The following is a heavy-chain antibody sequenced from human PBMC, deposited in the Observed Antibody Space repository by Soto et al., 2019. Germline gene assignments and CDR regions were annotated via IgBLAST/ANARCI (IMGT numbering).Heavy chain of an antibody. Sequence: QLQLQESGPGLVKPSETLSLACTVAGGFISSSSSYWGWIRQSTGKGLEWIANIHSGGTTYYNSSQKSRVIISVATSKGQFALWVSSVTPPATAVYYCARLLTPAFGRAYFDHSGQGTLVIVSS. D-gene: IGHD3-10*01. CDR1: GGFISSSSSY. CDR3: ARLLTPAFGRAYFDH. CDR2: IHSGGTT. V-gene: IGHV4-39*01. J-gene: IGHJ4*02.